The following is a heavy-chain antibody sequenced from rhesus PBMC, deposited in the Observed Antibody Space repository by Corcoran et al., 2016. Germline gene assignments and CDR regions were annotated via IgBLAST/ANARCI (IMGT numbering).Heavy chain of an antibody. CDR3: AKGAGDGLYFDY. D-gene: IGHD7-45*01. V-gene: IGHV3S25*01. Sequence: PGKGLEWVSYISNGGGSTYYADSVKGRFTISRDNSKNTLSLQMNSLRAEDTAVYYCAKGAGDGLYFDYWGQGVLVTVSS. J-gene: IGHJ4*01. CDR2: ISNGGGST.